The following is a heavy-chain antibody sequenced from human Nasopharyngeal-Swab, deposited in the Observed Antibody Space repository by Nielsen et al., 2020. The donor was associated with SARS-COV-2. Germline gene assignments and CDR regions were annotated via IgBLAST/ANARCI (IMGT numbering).Heavy chain of an antibody. CDR2: IKQDGSEK. CDR1: GFSFSTYW. CDR3: ARQGVFVPAYFHQYYMDV. J-gene: IGHJ6*03. V-gene: IGHV3-7*03. D-gene: IGHD3-16*02. Sequence: GVLKISCAASGFSFSTYWMTWVPQAPGKGLEWVANIKQDGSEKYYVDSVKGRFTVSRDNPKNLLYLQVNSLRAEDTAVYYCARQGVFVPAYFHQYYMDVWGKGTTVTVSS.